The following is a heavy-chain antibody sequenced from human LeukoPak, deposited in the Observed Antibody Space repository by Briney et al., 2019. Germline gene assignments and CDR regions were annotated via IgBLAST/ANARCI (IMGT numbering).Heavy chain of an antibody. CDR1: GYTFTDYY. Sequence: AASVKVSCKASGYTFTDYYMHWVRQAPGQGLEWMGWINPNSGGTNYAQKFQGRVTMTRDTSISTAYMELTRLRSDDTAVYYCARDGQGYYYDSSGTSAYYYYYYMDVWGKGTTVTVSS. CDR2: INPNSGGT. V-gene: IGHV1-2*02. J-gene: IGHJ6*03. D-gene: IGHD3-22*01. CDR3: ARDGQGYYYDSSGTSAYYYYYYMDV.